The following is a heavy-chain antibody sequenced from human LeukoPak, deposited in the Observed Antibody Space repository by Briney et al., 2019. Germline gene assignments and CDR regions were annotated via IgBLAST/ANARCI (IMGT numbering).Heavy chain of an antibody. Sequence: GESLKISCKGSGYSFTSYWIGWVRQMPGKGLEWMGIIYPGDSDTRYSPSFQGQVTISADESISTAYLQWSSLKASDTAMYYCARLGKYCSSTSCYTGHGAFDIWGQGTMVTVPS. CDR2: IYPGDSDT. CDR1: GYSFTSYW. V-gene: IGHV5-51*01. D-gene: IGHD2-2*02. J-gene: IGHJ3*02. CDR3: ARLGKYCSSTSCYTGHGAFDI.